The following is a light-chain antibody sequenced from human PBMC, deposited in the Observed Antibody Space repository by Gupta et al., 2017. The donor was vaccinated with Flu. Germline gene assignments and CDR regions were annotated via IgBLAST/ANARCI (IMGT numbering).Light chain of an antibody. CDR2: DNA. V-gene: IGLV3-21*02. CDR3: QVWDRSTDHWV. Sequence: SYVLTQPPSVSVAPGQTATIPCEGNKIGTKSVFWHQQKPGQAPTFVVYDNADRPSGIPERVSGSNSGDTATLTIKRVEVGDEADYYCQVWDRSTDHWVFGGGTKLTVL. CDR1: KIGTKS. J-gene: IGLJ3*02.